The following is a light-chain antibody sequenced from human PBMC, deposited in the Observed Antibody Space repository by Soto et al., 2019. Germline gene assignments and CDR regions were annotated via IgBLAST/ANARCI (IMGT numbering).Light chain of an antibody. J-gene: IGKJ4*01. V-gene: IGKV1-9*01. CDR2: GAS. CDR3: QRLNSYPIA. Sequence: DIQLTQSPSFLSASVGDRVTITCRASQGISRYLAWYQQKSGKAPKLLIYGASTLQSGVPSRFSGSGSGTEFTLIISSLQPVDFATYYCQRLNSYPIAFGGGTKVEVK. CDR1: QGISRY.